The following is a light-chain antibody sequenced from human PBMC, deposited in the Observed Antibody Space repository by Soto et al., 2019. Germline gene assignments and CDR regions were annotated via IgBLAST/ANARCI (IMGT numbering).Light chain of an antibody. V-gene: IGLV2-18*01. J-gene: IGLJ1*01. CDR2: GVS. Sequence: QSVLAQPPSVSGSPGQSVTISCTGTSSHVSDYYRFSWYQHLPGSAPKLLIYGVSNRPSGFPDRFFVSRSANTAYLTISGLQTEDAVDYYCSLYNRTSTFVFGPGTKVTV. CDR1: SSHVSDYYR. CDR3: SLYNRTSTFV.